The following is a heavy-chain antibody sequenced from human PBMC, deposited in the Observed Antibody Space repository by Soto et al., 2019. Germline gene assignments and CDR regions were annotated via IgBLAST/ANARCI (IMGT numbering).Heavy chain of an antibody. V-gene: IGHV3-48*01. CDR2: ISSSSSNI. Sequence: GGSLRLSCAASGFTFSSYSMNWVRQAPGKGLEWVSYISSSSSNIYYADSVKGRFTISRDNAKNSLYLQMNSLRAEDTAVYYCASIAGVVPAAKDYWGQGTLVTVSS. CDR1: GFTFSSYS. D-gene: IGHD2-2*01. J-gene: IGHJ4*02. CDR3: ASIAGVVPAAKDY.